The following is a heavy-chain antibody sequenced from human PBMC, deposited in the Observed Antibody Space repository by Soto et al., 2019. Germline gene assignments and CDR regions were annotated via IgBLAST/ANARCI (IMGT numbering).Heavy chain of an antibody. Sequence: EASVKVSCKASGGTFSSYAISWVRQAPGQGLEWMGGIIPIFGTANYAQKFQGRVTITADESTSTAYMELSSLRSEDTAVYYCASPPRIAAAGTSHYYYGMDVWGQGTTVTVSS. CDR3: ASPPRIAAAGTSHYYYGMDV. CDR1: GGTFSSYA. CDR2: IIPIFGTA. J-gene: IGHJ6*02. V-gene: IGHV1-69*13. D-gene: IGHD6-13*01.